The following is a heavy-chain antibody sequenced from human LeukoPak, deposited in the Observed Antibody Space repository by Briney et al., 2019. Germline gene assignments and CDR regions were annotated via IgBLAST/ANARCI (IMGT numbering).Heavy chain of an antibody. D-gene: IGHD2/OR15-2a*01. Sequence: GSLRLSCVASGFINGSYWMSWVRQAPGKGLEWVANIRQDGSEKYYVDSVKGRLTISRDNAKNSLYLQMNNLTAADTAIYYCARAEYYGDDAFDLWGQGTRVTVSS. CDR2: IRQDGSEK. J-gene: IGHJ3*01. V-gene: IGHV3-7*01. CDR1: GFINGSYW. CDR3: ARAEYYGDDAFDL.